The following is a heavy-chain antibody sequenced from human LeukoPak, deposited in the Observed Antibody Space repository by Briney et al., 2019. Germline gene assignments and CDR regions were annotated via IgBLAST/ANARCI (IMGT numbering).Heavy chain of an antibody. CDR2: IKPKTDGETT. CDR3: ITPLPYSAQ. V-gene: IGHV3-15*07. J-gene: IGHJ4*02. D-gene: IGHD2-21*01. Sequence: GGSLRLSCAASGFTFSNAYMNWVRQALGKGLEWVGRIKPKTDGETTEYAAPVKGRFSISRDDSKNMLYLQMNSLKTEDTAVYYCITPLPYSAQGGQGTLVTVSS. CDR1: GFTFSNAY.